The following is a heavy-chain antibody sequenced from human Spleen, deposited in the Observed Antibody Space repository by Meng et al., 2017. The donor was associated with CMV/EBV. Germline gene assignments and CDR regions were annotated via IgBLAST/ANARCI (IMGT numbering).Heavy chain of an antibody. D-gene: IGHD2-2*01. V-gene: IGHV1-2*02. Sequence: ASVKVSCKASGYTFTGHYMHWVRQAPGQGLEWMGWINPHSGGTKFAQKFQDRVTVTRDTSNTTAYMEFSSLRSDDTAVYYCARGCSSTICRAPSPDYWGQGTLVTVSS. CDR2: INPHSGGT. CDR1: GYTFTGHY. J-gene: IGHJ4*02. CDR3: ARGCSSTICRAPSPDY.